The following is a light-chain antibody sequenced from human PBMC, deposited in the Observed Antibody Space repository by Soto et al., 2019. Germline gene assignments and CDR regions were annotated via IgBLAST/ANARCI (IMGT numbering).Light chain of an antibody. CDR2: SVA. Sequence: DIQMTQSPSSLSAPVGDTVTITCRASQTVDTYVNWYQQKPGRAPHLLIFSVAASQTWDTSKFVGDRSGTEFTLTIKRLQPEDSATYFCQQNYDIPYTFGQGTKLEI. V-gene: IGKV1-39*01. CDR1: QTVDTY. CDR3: QQNYDIPYT. J-gene: IGKJ2*01.